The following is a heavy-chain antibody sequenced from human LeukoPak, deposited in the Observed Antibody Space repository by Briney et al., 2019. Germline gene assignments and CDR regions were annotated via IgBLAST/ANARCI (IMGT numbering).Heavy chain of an antibody. CDR1: GFTFDDYG. D-gene: IGHD2-2*01. CDR3: ARIRCSSISCSLFDY. V-gene: IGHV3-20*04. J-gene: IGHJ4*02. CDR2: INWNGGST. Sequence: GGSLRLSCAASGFTFDDYGMSWVRQAPGKGLEWVSGINWNGGSTGYADSVKGRFTISRDNAKNSLYLQMNSLRAEDTALYYCARIRCSSISCSLFDYWGQGTLVTVSS.